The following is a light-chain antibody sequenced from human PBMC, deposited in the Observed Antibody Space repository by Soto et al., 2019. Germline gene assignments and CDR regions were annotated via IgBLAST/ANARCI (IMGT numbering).Light chain of an antibody. CDR3: QHRNNWPLT. Sequence: EIVMTQSPATLSVSPGERATLSCRASQSVYNNLAWYQQKPGQAPTLLIYDASTRATGIPARFSGSGSGTDFTLTISSLEPEDFAVYFCQHRNNWPLTFGGGTKVDIK. V-gene: IGKV3-11*01. CDR1: QSVYNN. CDR2: DAS. J-gene: IGKJ4*01.